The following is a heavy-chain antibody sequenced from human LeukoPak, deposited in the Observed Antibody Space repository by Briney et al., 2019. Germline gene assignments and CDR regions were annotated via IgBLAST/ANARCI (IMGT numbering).Heavy chain of an antibody. CDR3: ARDGGGYDYDY. CDR1: GFTFDDYA. D-gene: IGHD5-12*01. CDR2: ISWDGGST. J-gene: IGHJ4*02. V-gene: IGHV3-43D*03. Sequence: GGSLRLSCAASGFTFDDYAMHWVRQAPGKGLEWVSLISWDGGSTYYADSVKGRFTISRDNAKNSLYLQMNSLRAEDTAVYYCARDGGGYDYDYWGQGTLVTVSS.